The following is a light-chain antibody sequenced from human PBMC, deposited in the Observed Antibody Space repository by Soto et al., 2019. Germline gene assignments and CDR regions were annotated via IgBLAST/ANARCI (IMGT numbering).Light chain of an antibody. J-gene: IGKJ1*01. Sequence: EIVLTQSPGTLSLSPGERATLSCRASQSVSSSYLAWYQQKPGQAPRLLIYGASSSATGIPDRFSGSGSGTDFPLTISRLEPEDTAAYYCQQYGSSPRTLGQGTKVEIK. CDR1: QSVSSSY. V-gene: IGKV3-20*01. CDR2: GAS. CDR3: QQYGSSPRT.